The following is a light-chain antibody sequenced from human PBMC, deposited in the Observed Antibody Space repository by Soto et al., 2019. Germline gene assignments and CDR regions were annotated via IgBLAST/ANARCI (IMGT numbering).Light chain of an antibody. CDR2: AAS. Sequence: DIQMTQSPSSLSASVGDRVTITCRASQGISTYLAWYQQKPGKVPKLLIYAASTLQSGVPSRFSGSGSGTDFTRTISSLQPEDVATYYCQKYNSVPLTFGGGTKVEIK. CDR3: QKYNSVPLT. V-gene: IGKV1-27*01. J-gene: IGKJ4*01. CDR1: QGISTY.